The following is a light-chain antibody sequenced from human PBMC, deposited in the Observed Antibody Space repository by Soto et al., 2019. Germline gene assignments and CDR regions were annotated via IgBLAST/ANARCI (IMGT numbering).Light chain of an antibody. CDR2: LTS. Sequence: IVWTQSPATLSSFPGDRVTLSCRASQAVNTRLAWYQHKPGQAPRLLIYLTSNRAAGIPARFSGSGSETDFTLTISDVEPEDFAVYYCHQRQSWPRTFGQGTKVDIK. J-gene: IGKJ1*01. V-gene: IGKV3-11*01. CDR3: HQRQSWPRT. CDR1: QAVNTR.